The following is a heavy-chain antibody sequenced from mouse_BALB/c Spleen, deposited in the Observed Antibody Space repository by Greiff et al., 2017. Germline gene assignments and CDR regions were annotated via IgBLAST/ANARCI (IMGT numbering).Heavy chain of an antibody. V-gene: IGHV2-9*02. CDR1: GFSLTSYG. CDR3: ARYDTGDAMDY. D-gene: IGHD2-3*01. J-gene: IGHJ4*01. CDR2: IWAGGST. Sequence: VKLVESGPGLVAPSQSLSITCTVSGFSLTSYGVHWVRQPPGKGLEWLGVIWAGGSTNYNSALMSRLSISKDNSKSQVFLKMNSLQTDDTAMYYCARYDTGDAMDYWGQGTSVTVSS.